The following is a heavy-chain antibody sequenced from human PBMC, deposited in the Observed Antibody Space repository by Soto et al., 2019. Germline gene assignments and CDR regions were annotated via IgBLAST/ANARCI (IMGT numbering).Heavy chain of an antibody. D-gene: IGHD1-1*01. J-gene: IGHJ5*02. Sequence: GGSLRLSCAASGFSISRSAMHWVRQAPGKGLEWVAVIAYDGSNRWYADSAKGRFTISRDNSKNTVYLEMSSLRGEDTAVYYCARDLQAGTDNVNWFAPWGQGTLVTVSS. CDR1: GFSISRSA. CDR2: IAYDGSNR. V-gene: IGHV3-30*04. CDR3: ARDLQAGTDNVNWFAP.